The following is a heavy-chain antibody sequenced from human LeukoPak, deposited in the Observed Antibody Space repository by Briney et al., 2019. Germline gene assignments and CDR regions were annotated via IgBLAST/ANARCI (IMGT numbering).Heavy chain of an antibody. CDR2: ISAYNGNT. CDR1: GYTFTSYD. Sequence: GASVKVSCKASGYTFTSYDISWVRQAPGQGLEWMGWISAYNGNTNYAQKLQGRVTMTTETPTSTAYMELRSLRPDDTAVYYCARDRCSSTSCYLPDAFDIWGQGTMVTVSS. CDR3: ARDRCSSTSCYLPDAFDI. J-gene: IGHJ3*02. D-gene: IGHD2-2*01. V-gene: IGHV1-18*01.